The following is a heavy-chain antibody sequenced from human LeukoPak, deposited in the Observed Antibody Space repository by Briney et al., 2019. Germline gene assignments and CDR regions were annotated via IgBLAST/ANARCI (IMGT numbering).Heavy chain of an antibody. CDR2: ITSSGTTS. J-gene: IGHJ4*02. D-gene: IGHD4-17*01. Sequence: KPGGSLRLSCTASGFTFSDHYMSWFRLSPGKGLEWLSYITSSGTTSDCADSVKGRFTISRDNAKDSMYLQMNSLRPEDTAVYYCARDPEYGDPDWGQGTLVTVSS. CDR1: GFTFSDHY. V-gene: IGHV3-11*01. CDR3: ARDPEYGDPD.